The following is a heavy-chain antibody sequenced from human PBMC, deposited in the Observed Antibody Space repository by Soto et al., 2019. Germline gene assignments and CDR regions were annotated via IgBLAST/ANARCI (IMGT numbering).Heavy chain of an antibody. V-gene: IGHV3-48*02. CDR1: GFTFSSYS. CDR3: ARAPIGLQWLVQYNWFDP. D-gene: IGHD6-19*01. Sequence: PGGSLRLSCAASGFTFSSYSMNWVRQAPGKGLEWVSYISSSSSTIYYADSVKGRFTISRDNAKNSLYLQMNSLRDEDTAVYYCARAPIGLQWLVQYNWFDPWGQGTLVTVSS. CDR2: ISSSSSTI. J-gene: IGHJ5*02.